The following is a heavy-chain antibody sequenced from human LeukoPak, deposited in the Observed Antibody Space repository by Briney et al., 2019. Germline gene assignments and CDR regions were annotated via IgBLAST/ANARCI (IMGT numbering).Heavy chain of an antibody. Sequence: GGSLRLSCAASGFTFSSYAMHWVRQAPGKGLEWVAVISYDGSNKYYADSVKGRFTISRDNSKNTLYLQMNSLRSEDTAVYYCARDLYPVAAAADGDYWGQGTLVTVSS. J-gene: IGHJ4*02. CDR1: GFTFSSYA. V-gene: IGHV3-30*01. CDR2: ISYDGSNK. CDR3: ARDLYPVAAAADGDY. D-gene: IGHD6-13*01.